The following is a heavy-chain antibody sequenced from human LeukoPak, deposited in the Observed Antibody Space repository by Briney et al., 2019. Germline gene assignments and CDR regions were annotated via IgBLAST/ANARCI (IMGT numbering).Heavy chain of an antibody. V-gene: IGHV3-23*01. CDR1: GFTFSSYA. J-gene: IGHJ3*02. CDR3: AKPEGEVVTPYDAFDI. D-gene: IGHD2-15*01. CDR2: ISGSGGST. Sequence: PGGSLRLSCAASGFTFSSYAMSWVRQAPGKGLEWVSAISGSGGSTYYADSVKSRFTISRDNSKNTLYLQMNSLRAEDTAVYYCAKPEGEVVTPYDAFDIWGQGTMVTVSS.